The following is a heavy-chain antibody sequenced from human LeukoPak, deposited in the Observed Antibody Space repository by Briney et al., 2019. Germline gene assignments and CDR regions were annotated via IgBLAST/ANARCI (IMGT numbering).Heavy chain of an antibody. J-gene: IGHJ6*02. D-gene: IGHD1-26*01. CDR2: ISGSGGST. CDR3: ARDPDRTLVGATPPYYYYYGMDV. CDR1: GFTFTSYA. Sequence: PGGSLRLSCAASGFTFTSYAMSWVRQAPGKGLEWVSVISGSGGSTYYADSVKGRFTISRDNAKNSLYLQMNSLRAEDTAVYYCARDPDRTLVGATPPYYYYYGMDVWGQGTTVTVSS. V-gene: IGHV3-23*01.